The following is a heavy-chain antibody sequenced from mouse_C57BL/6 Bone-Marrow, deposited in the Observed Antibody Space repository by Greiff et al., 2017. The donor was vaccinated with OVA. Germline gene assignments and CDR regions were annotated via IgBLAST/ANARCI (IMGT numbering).Heavy chain of an antibody. CDR3: ARSYDGYYGFAY. V-gene: IGHV1-72*01. CDR1: GYTFTSYW. Sequence: VQLQQPGAELVKPGASVQLSCKASGYTFTSYWMHWVKQRPGRGLEWIGRIDPNSGGTKYNEKFKSKATLTVDKPSSTAYMQLSSLTSEYSAVYDCARSYDGYYGFAYWGQGTLVTVSA. D-gene: IGHD2-3*01. CDR2: IDPNSGGT. J-gene: IGHJ3*01.